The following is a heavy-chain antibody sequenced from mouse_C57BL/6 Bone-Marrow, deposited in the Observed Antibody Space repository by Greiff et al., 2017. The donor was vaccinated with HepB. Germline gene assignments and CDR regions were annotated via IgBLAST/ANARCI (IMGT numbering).Heavy chain of an antibody. CDR3: ARPYYGNYGGFYYAMDY. CDR2: IYPGDGDT. J-gene: IGHJ4*01. D-gene: IGHD2-10*01. CDR1: GYAFSSSW. V-gene: IGHV1-82*01. Sequence: VQLQQSGPELVKPGASVKISCKASGYAFSSSWMNWVKQRPGKGLEWIGRIYPGDGDTNYKGKFKGKATLTANKSSSTAYMQLSSRTSEDSAVYFSARPYYGNYGGFYYAMDYWGQGTSVTVSS.